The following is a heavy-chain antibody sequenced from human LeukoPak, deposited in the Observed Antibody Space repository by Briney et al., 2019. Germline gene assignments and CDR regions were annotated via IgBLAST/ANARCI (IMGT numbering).Heavy chain of an antibody. J-gene: IGHJ4*02. Sequence: GGSLTLSCAASGFTFSSYAMQCCLQAPGKGLEWLAVISYDGSNKYYEESVKGRFTISVDTSKNTLYLQMNSLRAEDTAVYYCARDRVVRGVILDYWGQGSLVTVSS. CDR1: GFTFSSYA. V-gene: IGHV3-30*04. CDR2: ISYDGSNK. CDR3: ARDRVVRGVILDY. D-gene: IGHD3-10*01.